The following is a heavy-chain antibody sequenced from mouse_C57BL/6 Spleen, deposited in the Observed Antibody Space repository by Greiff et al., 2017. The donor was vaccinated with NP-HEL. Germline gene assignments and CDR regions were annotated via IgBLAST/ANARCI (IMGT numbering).Heavy chain of an antibody. CDR3: ARAGVRYWYFDV. D-gene: IGHD2-14*01. V-gene: IGHV5-16*01. CDR1: GFTFSDYY. CDR2: ISYDGSST. J-gene: IGHJ1*03. Sequence: DVKLVESEGGLVQPGSSMKLSCTASGFTFSDYYMAWVRQVPEKGLEWVANISYDGSSTYYLDSLKSRFIISRDNAKNILYLQMSSLKSEDTATYYCARAGVRYWYFDVWGTGTTVTVSS.